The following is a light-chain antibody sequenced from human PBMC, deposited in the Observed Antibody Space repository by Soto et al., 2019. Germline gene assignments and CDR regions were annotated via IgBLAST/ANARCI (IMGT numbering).Light chain of an antibody. J-gene: IGKJ2*01. Sequence: DIQMTQSPSSLSASVGDRVTMTCRASQSISSYLNWYQQNPGKAPKLLIYTASSLQSGVPSRFSGSGSVTDFTLTISSLQPEDFATYYCQQSYSTPPTFGQGTKLEI. CDR2: TAS. CDR3: QQSYSTPPT. V-gene: IGKV1-39*01. CDR1: QSISSY.